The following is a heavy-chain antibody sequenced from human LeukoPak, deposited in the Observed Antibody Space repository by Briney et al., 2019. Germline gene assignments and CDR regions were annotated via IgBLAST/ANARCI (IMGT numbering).Heavy chain of an antibody. V-gene: IGHV3-23*01. J-gene: IGHJ4*02. CDR2: ISGSGGST. D-gene: IGHD3-10*01. CDR1: GFTFNSYA. Sequence: PGGSLRLSCAASGFTFNSYAMSWVRQAPGKGLEWVSAISGSGGSTYYADSVKGRFTISRDNSKNTLYLQMNSLRAEDTAVYYCAKWGYGSGSYLVSWGQGTPVTVSS. CDR3: AKWGYGSGSYLVS.